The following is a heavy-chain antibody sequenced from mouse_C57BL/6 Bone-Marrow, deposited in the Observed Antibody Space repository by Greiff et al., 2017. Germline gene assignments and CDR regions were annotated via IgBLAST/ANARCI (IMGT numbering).Heavy chain of an antibody. D-gene: IGHD2-5*01. CDR3: ARVPYYSNGYAMDY. J-gene: IGHJ4*01. Sequence: QVQLKQSGAELVRPGTSVKVSCKASGYAFTNYLIEWVKQRPGQGLEWIGVINPGSGGTNYNEKFKSKATLTADKSSSTAYMQLSSLTLEDSAVYFCARVPYYSNGYAMDYWGQGTSVTVSS. CDR1: GYAFTNYL. V-gene: IGHV1-54*01. CDR2: INPGSGGT.